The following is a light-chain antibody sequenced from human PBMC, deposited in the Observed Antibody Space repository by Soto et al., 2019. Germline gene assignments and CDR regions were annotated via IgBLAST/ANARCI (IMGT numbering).Light chain of an antibody. Sequence: IVMTQSPATLSVSPGERATPSCRASQSVSSNLAWYQQKPGQAPRLLIYAASYRATGIPDKFSGSGSGTDFSLTISRLEPEDSAVYYCHQYHSPPQTFGQGTKVDI. CDR1: QSVSSN. V-gene: IGKV3D-15*01. J-gene: IGKJ2*01. CDR2: AAS. CDR3: HQYHSPPQT.